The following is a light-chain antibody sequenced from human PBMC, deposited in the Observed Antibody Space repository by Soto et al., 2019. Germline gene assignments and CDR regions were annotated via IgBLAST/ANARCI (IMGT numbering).Light chain of an antibody. Sequence: QSVLTQPPSVSAAPGQKVTISSSGSSSNIGGNSVSWYQQLPGTAPKLLIYDYNKRPSWFPDRFSGSKSGTSATLGITGFQAGDEADYYCGSWDSSLSAYVFGTGTQVTVL. J-gene: IGLJ1*01. CDR3: GSWDSSLSAYV. CDR1: SSNIGGNS. CDR2: DYN. V-gene: IGLV1-51*01.